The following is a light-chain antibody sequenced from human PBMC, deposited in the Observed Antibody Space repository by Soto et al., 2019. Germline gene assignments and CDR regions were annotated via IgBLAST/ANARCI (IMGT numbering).Light chain of an antibody. J-gene: IGLJ2*01. Sequence: QSALTQPASVSGSPGQSITISCTGTSSDVGGYNYVSWYQHHPGKAPKLMIYEVNNRPSGVSNRFSGSKSGNTASLTISGLQAEDEADYYCSSYTGSSTIFGGGTKLTVL. CDR2: EVN. V-gene: IGLV2-14*01. CDR1: SSDVGGYNY. CDR3: SSYTGSSTI.